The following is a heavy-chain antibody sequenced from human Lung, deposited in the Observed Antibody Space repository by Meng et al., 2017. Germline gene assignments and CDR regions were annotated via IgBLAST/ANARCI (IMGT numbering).Heavy chain of an antibody. CDR1: GYNYPNNY. Sequence: VLPEQEGDEERKHGATVTNSYKLSGYNYPNNYIHWVRLAPGQGLEWMGHIDPKSGDTHYAQRFQGRVTMTGYTSISTAYMELSGLRSDDTAMYYCARDEDISAAGKLFGDYWGQGNLVTVSS. CDR3: ARDEDISAAGKLFGDY. D-gene: IGHD6-13*01. CDR2: IDPKSGDT. J-gene: IGHJ4*02. V-gene: IGHV1-2*06.